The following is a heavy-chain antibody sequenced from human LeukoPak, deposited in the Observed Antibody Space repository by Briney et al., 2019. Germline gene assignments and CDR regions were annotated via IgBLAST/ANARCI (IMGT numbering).Heavy chain of an antibody. CDR2: INPSGGST. V-gene: IGHV1-46*01. Sequence: ASVKVSCKASGYTFTSYYMHWVRQAPGQGLEWMGIINPSGGSTSYAQKFQGRVTMTRDTSISTAYMELSRLRSDDTAVYYCARDTSPGGYWGQGTLVTVSS. D-gene: IGHD2-2*01. CDR3: ARDTSPGGY. J-gene: IGHJ4*02. CDR1: GYTFTSYY.